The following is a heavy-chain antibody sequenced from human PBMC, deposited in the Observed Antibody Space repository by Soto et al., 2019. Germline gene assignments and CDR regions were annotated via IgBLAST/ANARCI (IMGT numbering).Heavy chain of an antibody. Sequence: ASVKVSCKASRFTFTSYDIYWVRQATGQGLEWMGWMNPNSGNTGYAQKFQGRVTMTRNTSISTAYMELSSLRSEDTAVYYCARGRGQWLFYYGMDVWGQGTTVTVSS. CDR3: ARGRGQWLFYYGMDV. CDR1: RFTFTSYD. J-gene: IGHJ6*02. CDR2: MNPNSGNT. D-gene: IGHD6-19*01. V-gene: IGHV1-8*01.